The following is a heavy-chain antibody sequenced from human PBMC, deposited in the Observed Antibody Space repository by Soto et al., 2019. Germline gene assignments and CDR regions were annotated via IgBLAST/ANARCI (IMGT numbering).Heavy chain of an antibody. V-gene: IGHV1-3*01. CDR2: INAGNGNT. J-gene: IGHJ4*02. CDR1: GYTFTSYA. Sequence: ASVKVSCKASGYTFTSYAMHWVRQAPGQRLEWMGWINAGNGNTKYSQKFQGRVTITRDTSASTAYMELSSLRSEDTAVYYCALEARYCSGGSCRWDDYWGQGTLVTVSS. D-gene: IGHD2-15*01. CDR3: ALEARYCSGGSCRWDDY.